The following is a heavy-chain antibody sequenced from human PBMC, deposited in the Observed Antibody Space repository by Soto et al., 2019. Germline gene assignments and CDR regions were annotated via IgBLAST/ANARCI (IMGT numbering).Heavy chain of an antibody. CDR3: ARVGRTITFGGVIVILRPGWFDP. CDR2: MNPNSGNT. Sequence: ASVKVSCKASGYTFTSYDSDWVRQATGQGLEWMGWMNPNSGNTGYAQKFQGRVTMTRNTSISTAYMELSSLRSEDTAVYYCARVGRTITFGGVIVILRPGWFDPWGQGTLVTVSS. CDR1: GYTFTSYD. J-gene: IGHJ5*02. D-gene: IGHD3-16*02. V-gene: IGHV1-8*01.